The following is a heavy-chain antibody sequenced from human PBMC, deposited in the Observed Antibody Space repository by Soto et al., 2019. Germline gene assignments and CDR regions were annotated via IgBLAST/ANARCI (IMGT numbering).Heavy chain of an antibody. CDR1: GGTFSSYA. CDR3: ASHGITGTWVYYYGMDV. CDR2: IIPIFDTA. J-gene: IGHJ6*02. V-gene: IGHV1-69*12. Sequence: QVQLVQSGAEVKKPGSSVKVSCKASGGTFSSYAISWVRQAPGQGLEWMGGIIPIFDTADYAQKFQGRVTITADESTSTAYMELSSLRSEYSAVYYCASHGITGTWVYYYGMDVLGQGTTVTVSS. D-gene: IGHD1-7*01.